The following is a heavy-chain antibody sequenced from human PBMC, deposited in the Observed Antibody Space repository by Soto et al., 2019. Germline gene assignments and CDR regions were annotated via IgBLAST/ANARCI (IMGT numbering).Heavy chain of an antibody. J-gene: IGHJ6*02. D-gene: IGHD1-1*01. Sequence: PGGSLRLSCSASGLTVSNYNMNWVRQAAGKGLEWVSYISSGGSTIYYADSVKGRFTIYRDNAKNSLYLEMNSLRDEDTAVYYCARYCNDDTDYGMDVWGQGTMVTVSS. CDR1: GLTVSNYN. CDR3: ARYCNDDTDYGMDV. V-gene: IGHV3-48*02. CDR2: ISSGGSTI.